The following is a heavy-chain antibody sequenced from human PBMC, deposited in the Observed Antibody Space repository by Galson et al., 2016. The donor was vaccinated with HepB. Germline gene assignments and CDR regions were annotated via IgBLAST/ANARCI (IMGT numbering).Heavy chain of an antibody. Sequence: SLRLSCAASGFTFSDHYMDWVRQAPGKGLEWVGRTRKKTNGYTTEDAASVRARFTISRDDSKNSLYLKMNSLKTEDTGMYFCGRVHDGARYRIDFWGQGPLVTVSS. V-gene: IGHV3-72*01. D-gene: IGHD4/OR15-4a*01. J-gene: IGHJ4*02. CDR1: GFTFSDHY. CDR3: GRVHDGARYRIDF. CDR2: TRKKTNGYTT.